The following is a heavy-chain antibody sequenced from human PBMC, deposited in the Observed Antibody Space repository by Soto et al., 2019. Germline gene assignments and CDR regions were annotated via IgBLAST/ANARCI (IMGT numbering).Heavy chain of an antibody. CDR3: ARSSGAAFDI. Sequence: PGRSRRVDCGASELTLSRWWMHWVRQAPGKGLEWVALILYDGSNEYYVDSVKGRFTISRDNAKNSLYLQMNSLRAEDTAVYYCARSSGAAFDIWGQGTMVTVS. CDR2: ILYDGSNE. CDR1: ELTLSRWW. V-gene: IGHV3-33*01. J-gene: IGHJ3*02. D-gene: IGHD3-10*01.